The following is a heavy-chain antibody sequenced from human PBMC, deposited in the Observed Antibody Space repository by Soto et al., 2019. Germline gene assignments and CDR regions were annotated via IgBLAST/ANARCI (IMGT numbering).Heavy chain of an antibody. CDR3: ARGLRASFGVRLSYYYYGMDV. Sequence: SETLSLTCAVYGGSFSDYYWTWIRQPPGKGLECIGEISHSGSTNYNPSLRSRVTMSIDTSKNQFSLQLSSVTAADTAVYYCARGLRASFGVRLSYYYYGMDVWGQGTTVTVSS. J-gene: IGHJ6*02. V-gene: IGHV4-34*01. CDR1: GGSFSDYY. D-gene: IGHD3-10*01. CDR2: ISHSGST.